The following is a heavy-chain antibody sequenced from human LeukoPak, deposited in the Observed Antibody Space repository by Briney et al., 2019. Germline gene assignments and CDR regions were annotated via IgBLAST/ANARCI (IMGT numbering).Heavy chain of an antibody. V-gene: IGHV4-4*09. D-gene: IGHD2-2*01. CDR2: IYTSGST. CDR1: GGSISSYY. Sequence: SETLSLTCTVSGGSISSYYWSWIRQPPGKGLEWIGYIYTSGSTNYNPSLKSRVTISVDTSKNQFSLKLSSVTAADTAVYYCARLDAMADYFDYWGQGTLVTVSS. J-gene: IGHJ4*02. CDR3: ARLDAMADYFDY.